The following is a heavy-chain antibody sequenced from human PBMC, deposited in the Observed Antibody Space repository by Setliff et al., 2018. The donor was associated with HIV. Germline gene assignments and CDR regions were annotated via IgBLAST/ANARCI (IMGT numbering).Heavy chain of an antibody. J-gene: IGHJ4*02. D-gene: IGHD5-12*01. CDR1: GFTFSTAY. CDR3: ARARYSGYDWGGFYFDY. V-gene: IGHV3-20*04. CDR2: INWNGGRT. Sequence: GGSLRLSCAASGFTFSTAYMTWVRQAPGKGLEWVGRINWNGGRTGYADSVKGRFTVYRDNAKNSLYLQMNSLRAEDTALYFCARARYSGYDWGGFYFDYWGLGTLVTVSS.